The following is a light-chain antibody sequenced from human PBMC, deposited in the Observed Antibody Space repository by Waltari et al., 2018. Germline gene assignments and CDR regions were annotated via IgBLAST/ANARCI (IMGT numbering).Light chain of an antibody. J-gene: IGLJ2*01. Sequence: QSALTQPPSASGSPGQSVTISWTATSSDVGGYTYVPWYQQPPGKAPKLMIYEVNNRPSGVPDRFSGSKSGNTASLTVSGLQAEDEADYYCSSYAGSNNYVLFGGGTKLTVL. CDR2: EVN. V-gene: IGLV2-8*01. CDR3: SSYAGSNNYVL. CDR1: SSDVGGYTY.